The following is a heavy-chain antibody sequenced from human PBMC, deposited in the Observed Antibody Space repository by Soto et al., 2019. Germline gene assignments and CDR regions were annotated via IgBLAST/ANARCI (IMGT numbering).Heavy chain of an antibody. V-gene: IGHV1-46*03. Sequence: ASVTVSCKASGYTITSYYMHWVRQATGQGLEWMGIINPSGGSTSYAQKFQGRVTMTRDTSTSTVYMELSSLRSEDTAVYYCARDPETYYDILTGYPSNLDYWGQGTLVTVSS. CDR2: INPSGGST. J-gene: IGHJ4*02. D-gene: IGHD3-9*01. CDR1: GYTITSYY. CDR3: ARDPETYYDILTGYPSNLDY.